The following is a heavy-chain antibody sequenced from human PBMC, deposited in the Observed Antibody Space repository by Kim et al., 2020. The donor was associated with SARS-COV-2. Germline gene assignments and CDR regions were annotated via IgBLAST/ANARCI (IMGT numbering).Heavy chain of an antibody. V-gene: IGHV1-46*01. J-gene: IGHJ6*02. Sequence: ASVKVSCKASGYTFTSYYMHWVRQAPGQGLEWMGIINPSGGSTSYAQKFQGRVTMTRDTSTSTVYMELSSLRSEDTAVYYCARGGYYYDSSGEAYYYYYGIDVWGQGTTVTVSS. CDR3: ARGGYYYDSSGEAYYYYYGIDV. D-gene: IGHD3-22*01. CDR1: GYTFTSYY. CDR2: INPSGGST.